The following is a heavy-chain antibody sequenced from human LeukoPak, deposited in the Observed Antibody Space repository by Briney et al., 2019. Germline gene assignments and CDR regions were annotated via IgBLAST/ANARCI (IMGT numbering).Heavy chain of an antibody. CDR1: GYRFTSYW. CDR2: IYPGDSDT. CDR3: ARRLPYSGNNWDFDY. V-gene: IGHV5-51*01. J-gene: IGHJ4*02. Sequence: PGESLKISCKGSGYRFTSYWIAWVRQMPGRGLEWMGIIYPGDSDTRYSPSFQGQVTISADKSISTAYLQWSSLKASDTAMYYCARRLPYSGNNWDFDYWGQGTLVTVSS. D-gene: IGHD1-1*01.